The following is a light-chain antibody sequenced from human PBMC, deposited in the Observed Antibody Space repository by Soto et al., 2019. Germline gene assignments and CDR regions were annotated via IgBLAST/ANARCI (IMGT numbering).Light chain of an antibody. V-gene: IGLV1-51*02. J-gene: IGLJ3*02. CDR1: SSNIGNNY. CDR2: ENN. Sequence: SVLTQPPSVSAAPGQKVTISCSGSSSNIGNNYVSWYQQLPGTAPKLLIYENNKRPSGIPDRFSGSKSGTSATLGITGLQTGDEADYYCGTWDDSLTAVFGGGTKLTVL. CDR3: GTWDDSLTAV.